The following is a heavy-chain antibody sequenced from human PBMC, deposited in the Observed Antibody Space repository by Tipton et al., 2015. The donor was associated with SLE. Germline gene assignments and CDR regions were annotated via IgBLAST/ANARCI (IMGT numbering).Heavy chain of an antibody. J-gene: IGHJ3*02. V-gene: IGHV3-64*04. Sequence: SLRLSCSASKFTFRSYSMHWVRQAPGRGLEYVSAISPNGGTTYYADSVMGRFTISRDNSKNTLYLQMNSLRAEDTAVYYCARNYYDTDGLPAFDIWGQGTMVSVSS. CDR3: ARNYYDTDGLPAFDI. CDR2: ISPNGGTT. CDR1: KFTFRSYS. D-gene: IGHD3-22*01.